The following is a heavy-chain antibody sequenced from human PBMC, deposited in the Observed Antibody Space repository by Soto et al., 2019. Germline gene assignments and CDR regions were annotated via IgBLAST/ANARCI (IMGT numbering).Heavy chain of an antibody. V-gene: IGHV3-23*01. CDR3: ARDRVAVAGYYFDY. Sequence: GGSLRLSCVGSGFSFRKYAMNWVRQAPGKGLEWVSGISGSGGSGRGFYADPVKGRFTISRDNSKNTLYLQMNSLRAEDTAVYYCARDRVAVAGYYFDYWGQGTLVTVSS. CDR1: GFSFRKYA. D-gene: IGHD6-19*01. J-gene: IGHJ4*02. CDR2: ISGSGGSGRG.